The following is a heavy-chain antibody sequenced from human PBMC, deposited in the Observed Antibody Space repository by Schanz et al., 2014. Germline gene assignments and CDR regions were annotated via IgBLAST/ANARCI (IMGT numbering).Heavy chain of an antibody. CDR2: MSHSGGVI. Sequence: QMQLVESGGGLVKPGGSLRLSCVASGFSFSDSFMSWIRQTPEKGLEWIAFMSHSGGVIYYAESVRGRFFISRDNAKNSLYLQMNGLRAEDTAVYYCARVALPGYSSPRDAFDIWGQGTMVTVSS. CDR3: ARVALPGYSSPRDAFDI. V-gene: IGHV3-11*04. CDR1: GFSFSDSF. D-gene: IGHD5-18*01. J-gene: IGHJ3*02.